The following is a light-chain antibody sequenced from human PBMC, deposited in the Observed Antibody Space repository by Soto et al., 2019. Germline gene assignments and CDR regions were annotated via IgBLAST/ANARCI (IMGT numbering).Light chain of an antibody. J-gene: IGKJ2*01. CDR1: QSISSW. CDR3: QQYNSPT. CDR2: DAS. Sequence: DIQMTQSPSTLSASVGDRVTITCRASQSISSWLAWYQQKPGKAPKLLIYDASSLESGVPSRFSGSGSGTEFTLTISSLQPDDFVTYYCQQYNSPTFGQGTKLEIK. V-gene: IGKV1-5*01.